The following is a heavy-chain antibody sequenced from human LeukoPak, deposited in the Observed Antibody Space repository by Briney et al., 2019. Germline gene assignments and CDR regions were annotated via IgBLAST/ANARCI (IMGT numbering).Heavy chain of an antibody. CDR2: ISWNSGSI. V-gene: IGHV3-9*01. J-gene: IGHJ5*02. D-gene: IGHD4-17*01. CDR1: GFTFDDYA. CDR3: AKGGGDYRTNWFDP. Sequence: GGSLRLSCAASGFTFDDYAMHWVRQAPGKGLEWVSGISWNSGSIGYADSVKGRFTISRDNAKNSLYLQMNSLRAEDTALYYCAKGGGDYRTNWFDPWGQGTLVTVSS.